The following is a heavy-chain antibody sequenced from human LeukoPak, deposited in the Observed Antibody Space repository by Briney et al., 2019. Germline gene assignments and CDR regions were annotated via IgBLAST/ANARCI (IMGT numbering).Heavy chain of an antibody. CDR2: IYYSGST. V-gene: IGHV4-39*01. CDR3: ARHSSSWYDY. D-gene: IGHD6-13*01. J-gene: IGHJ4*02. CDR1: GGXISSSSYY. Sequence: SETLSLTCTVSGGXISSSSYYWGWIRQPPGKWLEWIGSIYYSGSTYYNPSLKSRVTISVDTSKNQFSLKLSSVTAADTAVYYCARHSSSWYDYWGQGTLVTVSS.